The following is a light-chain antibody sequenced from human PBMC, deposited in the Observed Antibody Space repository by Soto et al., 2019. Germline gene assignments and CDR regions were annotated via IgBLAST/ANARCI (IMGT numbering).Light chain of an antibody. CDR1: QSVSSN. CDR2: GAS. J-gene: IGKJ1*01. V-gene: IGKV3-15*01. Sequence: VMTQSPATLSVSPGERATLSCRASQSVSSNLAWYQQKPGQAPRLLIYGASTRATGIPARFSGSGSGTEFTLTISSLQSEDFAVYYCQQYNNWLWTFGQGTKV. CDR3: QQYNNWLWT.